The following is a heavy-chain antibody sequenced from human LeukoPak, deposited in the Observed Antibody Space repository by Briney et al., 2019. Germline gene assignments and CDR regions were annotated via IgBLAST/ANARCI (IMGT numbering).Heavy chain of an antibody. D-gene: IGHD6-19*01. J-gene: IGHJ4*02. Sequence: GGSLRLSCAASGFTFSDYYMSWIRQAPGKGLEWVSYISSSGSTIYYADSVKGRFTIARDNAKNSLCLQMNSLRVEDTAVYYCARSWYTSAWRALIYWGQGTLVTVSS. CDR3: ARSWYTSAWRALIY. CDR2: ISSSGSTI. CDR1: GFTFSDYY. V-gene: IGHV3-11*01.